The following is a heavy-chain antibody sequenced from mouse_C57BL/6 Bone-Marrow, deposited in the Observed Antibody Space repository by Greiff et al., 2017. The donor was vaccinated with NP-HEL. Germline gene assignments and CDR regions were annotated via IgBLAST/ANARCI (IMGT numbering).Heavy chain of an antibody. D-gene: IGHD2-4*01. CDR2: IYPRDGST. Sequence: VKLMESGPELVKPGASVKLSCKASGYTFTSYDINWVKQRPGQGLEWIGWIYPRDGSTKYNEKFKGKATLTVDTSSSTAYMELHSLTSEDSAVYFCARYYDPPYWGQGTLVTVSA. CDR3: ARYYDPPY. J-gene: IGHJ3*01. CDR1: GYTFTSYD. V-gene: IGHV1-85*01.